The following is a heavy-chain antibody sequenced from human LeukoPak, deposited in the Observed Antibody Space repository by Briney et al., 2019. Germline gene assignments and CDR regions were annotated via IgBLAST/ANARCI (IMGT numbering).Heavy chain of an antibody. J-gene: IGHJ4*02. CDR3: ARSEAGYYDSSGLFYFGY. CDR1: GGSFSGYY. D-gene: IGHD3-22*01. Sequence: PSETLSLTCAVYGGSFSGYYWSWIRQPPGKGLEWIGEINHSGSTNYNPSLKSRVTISVDTSKDQFSLKLSSVTAADTAAYYCARSEAGYYDSSGLFYFGYWGQGTLVTVSS. CDR2: INHSGST. V-gene: IGHV4-34*01.